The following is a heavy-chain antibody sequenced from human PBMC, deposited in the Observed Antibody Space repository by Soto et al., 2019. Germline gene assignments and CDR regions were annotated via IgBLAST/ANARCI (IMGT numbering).Heavy chain of an antibody. J-gene: IGHJ4*02. V-gene: IGHV4-38-2*02. CDR2: IFHSGST. CDR1: GYYISSSYH. CDR3: ARDELVTSVTTTVDYLDY. D-gene: IGHD4-17*01. Sequence: PSETLSLTCAVSGYYISSSYHWGWVRQPPGKGLEWTGAIFHSGSTYYKPSLKSRVTISLDTSKSHFSLILNSVTAADTAVYYCARDELVTSVTTTVDYLDYWGLGTLVTVSS.